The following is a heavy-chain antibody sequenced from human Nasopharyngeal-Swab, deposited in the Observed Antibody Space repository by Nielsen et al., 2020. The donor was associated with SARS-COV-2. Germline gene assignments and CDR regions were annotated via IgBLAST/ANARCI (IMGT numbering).Heavy chain of an antibody. J-gene: IGHJ4*02. Sequence: GESLKISCAASGFTFSSYAMSWVRQAPGKGLEWVSAISSSGSTIYYADSVKGRFTISRDNAKNSLYLQMNSLRAEDTAVYYCARAGNWNYRDFDYWGQGTLVTVSS. CDR1: GFTFSSYA. V-gene: IGHV3-48*04. D-gene: IGHD1-7*01. CDR2: ISSSGSTI. CDR3: ARAGNWNYRDFDY.